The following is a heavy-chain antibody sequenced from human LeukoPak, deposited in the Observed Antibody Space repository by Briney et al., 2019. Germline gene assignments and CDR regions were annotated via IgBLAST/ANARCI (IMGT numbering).Heavy chain of an antibody. D-gene: IGHD3-22*01. CDR2: INSDGINT. CDR1: GFTFSSYG. CDR3: ARDLGQYYDTSDNWFDP. Sequence: GGTLRLSCAATGFTFSSYGMSWVRQAPGKGLVWVSRINSDGINTSYADSVKGRFTISRDNAKNTLNLQMNSLRAEDTAVYYCARDLGQYYDTSDNWFDPWGQGTLVTVSS. V-gene: IGHV3-74*01. J-gene: IGHJ5*02.